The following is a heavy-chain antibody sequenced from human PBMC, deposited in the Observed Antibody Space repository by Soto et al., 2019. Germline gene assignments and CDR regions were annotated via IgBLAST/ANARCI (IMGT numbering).Heavy chain of an antibody. Sequence: GGSLRLSCAASGFTFSSYGMHWVRQAPGKGLEWVAVIWYDGSNKYYADSVKGRFTISRDNSKNTLYLQMNSLRAEDTAVYYCARDGGVTASNAFDIWGQGKMVTVSS. J-gene: IGHJ3*02. D-gene: IGHD2-21*02. V-gene: IGHV3-33*01. CDR1: GFTFSSYG. CDR2: IWYDGSNK. CDR3: ARDGGVTASNAFDI.